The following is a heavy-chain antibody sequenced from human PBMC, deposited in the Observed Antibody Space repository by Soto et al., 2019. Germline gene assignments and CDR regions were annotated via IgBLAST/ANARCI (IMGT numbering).Heavy chain of an antibody. CDR3: ASPFPNGYSYGYGGLEELDY. J-gene: IGHJ4*02. Sequence: GXSVKVSFKASGGTFSSYDISWVRQAPVQGLEWMGGIIPIFGTANYAQKFQGRVTITADESTSTAYMELSSLRSEDTAVYYCASPFPNGYSYGYGGLEELDYWGQGTLVTVS. V-gene: IGHV1-69*13. CDR1: GGTFSSYD. D-gene: IGHD5-18*01. CDR2: IIPIFGTA.